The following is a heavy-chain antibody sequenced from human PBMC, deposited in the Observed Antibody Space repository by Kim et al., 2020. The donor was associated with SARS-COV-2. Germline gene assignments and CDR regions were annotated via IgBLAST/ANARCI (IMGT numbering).Heavy chain of an antibody. J-gene: IGHJ6*02. CDR3: ARDPREGYGWPRRGMDV. CDR1: GFTVSSNY. Sequence: GGSLRLSCAASGFTVSSNYMSWVRQAPGKGLEWVSVIYSGGSTYYADSVKGRFTISRDNSKNTLYLQMNSLRAEDTAVYYCARDPREGYGWPRRGMDVWGQGTTVTVSS. V-gene: IGHV3-53*01. D-gene: IGHD5-18*01. CDR2: IYSGGST.